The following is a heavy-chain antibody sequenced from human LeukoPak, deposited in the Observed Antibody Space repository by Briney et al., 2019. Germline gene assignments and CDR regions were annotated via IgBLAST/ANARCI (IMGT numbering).Heavy chain of an antibody. CDR2: ISSSGTG. CDR3: ARPAYCGGNCYYFPDY. V-gene: IGHV3-11*04. Sequence: GGSLRLSCAASGFTFSDYFMSWIRQAPGKGLEWLSHISSSGTGYYTDSVKGRATISRDKAKNSLYLQMNSLRAEDTAVYYCARPAYCGGNCYYFPDYWGQGTLVTVSS. CDR1: GFTFSDYF. J-gene: IGHJ4*02. D-gene: IGHD2-21*02.